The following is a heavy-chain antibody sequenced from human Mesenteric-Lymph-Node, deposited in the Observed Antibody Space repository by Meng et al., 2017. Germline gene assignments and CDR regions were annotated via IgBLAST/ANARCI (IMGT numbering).Heavy chain of an antibody. J-gene: IGHJ4*02. D-gene: IGHD4-23*01. CDR1: GFTFSSSW. V-gene: IGHV3-74*01. CDR3: ARAGFYGGNSGYFDY. CDR2: INSDGRDT. Sequence: EALKISCAASGFTFSSSWMHWVRQAPGKGLGWVSRINSDGRDTSYADSVKGRFTISRDNAQNTLYLHMNSLRAEDTAVYYCARAGFYGGNSGYFDYWGQGTLVTVSS.